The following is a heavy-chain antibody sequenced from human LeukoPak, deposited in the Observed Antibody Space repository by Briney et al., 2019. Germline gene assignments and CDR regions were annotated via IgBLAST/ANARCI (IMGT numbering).Heavy chain of an antibody. CDR2: ISSSSSYI. CDR3: ARDVSQYQLLYATEH. J-gene: IGHJ1*01. Sequence: GGSLRLSCAASGFTFSSYSMNWVRQAPGKGLEWVSSISSSSSYIYYADSVKGRFTISRDNAKNSLYLQMNSLRAEDTAVYYCARDVSQYQLLYATEHWGQGTLVTVSS. D-gene: IGHD2-2*02. CDR1: GFTFSSYS. V-gene: IGHV3-21*01.